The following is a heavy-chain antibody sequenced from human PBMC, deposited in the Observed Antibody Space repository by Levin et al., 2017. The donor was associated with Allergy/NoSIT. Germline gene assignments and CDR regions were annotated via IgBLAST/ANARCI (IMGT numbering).Heavy chain of an antibody. Sequence: TLSLTCTFSGFSLTTSGMCVSWIRQPPGKALEWLARIDWDDDKYYSTSLKTRLTISKDTSKNQVVLTMTNMDPADPTTYYFARLPSLGYNYGFYYGMDVWGQGTTVTVSS. V-gene: IGHV2-70*11. CDR3: ARLPSLGYNYGFYYGMDV. J-gene: IGHJ6*02. CDR2: IDWDDDK. D-gene: IGHD5-18*01. CDR1: GFSLTTSGMC.